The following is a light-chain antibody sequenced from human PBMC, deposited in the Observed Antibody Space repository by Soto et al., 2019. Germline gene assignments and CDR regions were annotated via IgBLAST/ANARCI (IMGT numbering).Light chain of an antibody. V-gene: IGKV1-5*03. CDR1: QTISTW. CDR2: KAT. J-gene: IGKJ1*01. Sequence: IQMTQSPATLSASLGDRVTITCRASQTISTWLAWYQQKPGKAPKLLIYKATTLESGVPSRFSGSGSGTEFTLTISSMHPDDFATYYCQQYNTYSETFGQGTKVDIK. CDR3: QQYNTYSET.